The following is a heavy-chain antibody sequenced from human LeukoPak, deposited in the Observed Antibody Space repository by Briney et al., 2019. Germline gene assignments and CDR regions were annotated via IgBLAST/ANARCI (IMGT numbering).Heavy chain of an antibody. CDR1: GGSISSYY. D-gene: IGHD5-18*01. CDR3: ARHGYSYGSAFDY. V-gene: IGHV4-59*08. CDR2: IYYSGST. J-gene: IGHJ4*02. Sequence: SETLSLTCTVSGGSISSYYWSWIRQPPGKGLERIGYIYYSGSTNYNPSLKSRVTISVDTSKNQFSLKLSSVTAADTAVYYCARHGYSYGSAFDYWGQGTLVTVSS.